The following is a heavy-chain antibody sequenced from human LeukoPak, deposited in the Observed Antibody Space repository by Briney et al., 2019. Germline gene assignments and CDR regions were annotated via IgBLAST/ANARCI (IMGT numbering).Heavy chain of an antibody. J-gene: IGHJ4*02. Sequence: GSLRLSCAASGFIVRNYYLSWVRQAPGKGLEWVSVIYSGGSTYYADSVEGRFTISRDNSKNTLFLQMNSLRTEDTAVYYCAKNSLSSRLRYFDYWGQGTLVTVSS. CDR3: AKNSLSSRLRYFDY. CDR1: GFIVRNYY. V-gene: IGHV3-66*02. D-gene: IGHD4-17*01. CDR2: IYSGGST.